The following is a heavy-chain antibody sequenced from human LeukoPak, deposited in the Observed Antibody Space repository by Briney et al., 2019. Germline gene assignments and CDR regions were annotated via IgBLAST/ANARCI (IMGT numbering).Heavy chain of an antibody. V-gene: IGHV3-74*01. D-gene: IGHD3-9*01. Sequence: GGSLSLSCAASGFTFSSYWMHWVRQAPGKGLVWVSAINNGGSTTAYADSVKGRFTISRDNAKNTLYLQMNSLRAEDTAVYYCARRAPTRYFDYWGQGTLVTVSS. CDR1: GFTFSSYW. CDR2: INNGGSTT. J-gene: IGHJ4*02. CDR3: ARRAPTRYFDY.